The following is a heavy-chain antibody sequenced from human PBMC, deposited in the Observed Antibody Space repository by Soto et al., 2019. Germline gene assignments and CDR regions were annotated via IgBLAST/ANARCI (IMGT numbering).Heavy chain of an antibody. CDR3: ARDQPELGALDY. J-gene: IGHJ4*02. CDR1: GGSISSSSYY. CDR2: IYYSGST. V-gene: IGHV4-39*07. Sequence: SETLSLTCTVSGGSISSSSYYWGWIRQPPGKGLEWIGSIYYSGSTYYNPSLKSRVTISVDTSKNQFSLKLSSVTAADTAVYYCARDQPELGALDYWGQGTMVTVSS. D-gene: IGHD1-26*01.